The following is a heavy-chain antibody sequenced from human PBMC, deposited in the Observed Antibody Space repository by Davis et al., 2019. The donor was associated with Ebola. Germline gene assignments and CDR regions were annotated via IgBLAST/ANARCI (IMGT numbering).Heavy chain of an antibody. Sequence: PGGSLRLSCAASGFTIINYWMTWVRQAPGKGLEWVANINQDGSELSYVDSVKGRFIISRDNAKNSLFLQMSSLRAEDTSVYFCVGGSQTFDYWGQGTQVTVSS. V-gene: IGHV3-7*01. J-gene: IGHJ4*02. CDR2: INQDGSEL. D-gene: IGHD1-26*01. CDR3: VGGSQTFDY. CDR1: GFTIINYW.